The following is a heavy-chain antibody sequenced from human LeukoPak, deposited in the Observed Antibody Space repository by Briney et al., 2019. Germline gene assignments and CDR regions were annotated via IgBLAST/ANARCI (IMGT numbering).Heavy chain of an antibody. V-gene: IGHV4-34*01. D-gene: IGHD3-10*01. CDR1: GGSFSGYY. J-gene: IGHJ4*02. CDR2: INRSGST. Sequence: KPSETLSLTCAVYGGSFSGYYWSWIRQPPGKGLEWIGEINRSGSTNYNPSLKSRVTISVDTSKNQFSLKLSSVTAADTAVYYCARGGYGSGTYYNYWGQGTLVTVSS. CDR3: ARGGYGSGTYYNY.